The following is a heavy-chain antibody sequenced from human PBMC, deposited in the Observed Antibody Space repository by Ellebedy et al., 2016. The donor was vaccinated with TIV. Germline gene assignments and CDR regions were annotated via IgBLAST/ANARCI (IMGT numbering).Heavy chain of an antibody. D-gene: IGHD3-10*01. Sequence: AASVKVSCKASGGTFSSYAISWVRQAPGQGLEWMGGIIPIFGTANYAQKFQGRVTITADESTSTAYMELSSLRSEDTAVYYCARTGFPSYYGSGSSWFDPWGQGTLVTVSS. CDR3: ARTGFPSYYGSGSSWFDP. CDR1: GGTFSSYA. V-gene: IGHV1-69*13. CDR2: IIPIFGTA. J-gene: IGHJ5*02.